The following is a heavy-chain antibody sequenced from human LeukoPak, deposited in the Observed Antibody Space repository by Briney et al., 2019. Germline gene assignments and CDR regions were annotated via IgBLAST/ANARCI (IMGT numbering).Heavy chain of an antibody. Sequence: GGSLRLSCAASGFTFSTYAMSWVRQAPGKGLEWVSVVSGTGGRTYYADSVKGRFTIFRDNSKNTLYLQMNSLRAEDTAVYHCANGWSPDYWGRGTLVTVSS. D-gene: IGHD2-15*01. CDR1: GFTFSTYA. V-gene: IGHV3-23*01. J-gene: IGHJ4*02. CDR3: ANGWSPDY. CDR2: VSGTGGRT.